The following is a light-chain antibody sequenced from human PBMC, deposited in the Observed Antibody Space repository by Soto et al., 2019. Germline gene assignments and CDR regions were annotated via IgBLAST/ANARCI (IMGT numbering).Light chain of an antibody. CDR3: QDYGSSEWT. Sequence: EIVSTQSPGTLSLSPGERVTLSCRASQNVRSNYLAWYQQKPGQAPRLLIYGASTRASGIPERFSGSGSGTDFTLTISRLAPEDFAVYYCQDYGSSEWTFGQGTKVDIK. CDR2: GAS. J-gene: IGKJ1*01. V-gene: IGKV3-20*01. CDR1: QNVRSNY.